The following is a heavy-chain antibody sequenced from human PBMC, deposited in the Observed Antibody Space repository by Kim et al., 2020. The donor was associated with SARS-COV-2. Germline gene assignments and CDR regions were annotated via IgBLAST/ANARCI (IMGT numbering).Heavy chain of an antibody. V-gene: IGHV3-15*01. CDR1: GFTFSNAW. CDR2: IKSKTDGGTT. D-gene: IGHD3-3*01. CDR3: TTFERKSGYLPSDAFDI. J-gene: IGHJ3*02. Sequence: GGSLRLSCAASGFTFSNAWMSWVRQAPGKGLEWVGRIKSKTDGGTTDYAAPVKGRFTISRDDSKNTLYLQMNSLKTEDTAVYYCTTFERKSGYLPSDAFDIWGQGTMVTVSS.